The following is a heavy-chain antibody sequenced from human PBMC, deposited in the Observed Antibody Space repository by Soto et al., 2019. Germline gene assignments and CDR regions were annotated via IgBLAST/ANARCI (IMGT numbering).Heavy chain of an antibody. V-gene: IGHV1-18*01. CDR3: ARSRAVAGTRDYEY. CDR2: ISAYNGNT. D-gene: IGHD6-19*01. CDR1: GYTFTSYG. J-gene: IGHJ4*02. Sequence: QVQLVQSGAEVKKPGASVKVSCKASGYTFTSYGISWVRQAPGQGLEWMGWISAYNGNTNYAQKLQGRVTMTTDTSSSTAYMELRRLRYDDTAVYYCARSRAVAGTRDYEYWGQGTLVTVSS.